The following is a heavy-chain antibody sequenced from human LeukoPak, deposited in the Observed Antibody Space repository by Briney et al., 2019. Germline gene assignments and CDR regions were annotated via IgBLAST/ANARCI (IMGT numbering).Heavy chain of an antibody. CDR2: ISGSGGST. CDR3: ATNVDTAMVPDY. D-gene: IGHD5-18*01. J-gene: IGHJ4*02. V-gene: IGHV3-23*01. CDR1: GFTFSSYA. Sequence: GGSLRLSRAASGFTFSSYAMSWVRQAPGKGLEWVSAISGSGGSTYYADSVKGRFTISRDNSKNTLYLQMNSLRAEDTAVYYCATNVDTAMVPDYWGQGTLVTVSS.